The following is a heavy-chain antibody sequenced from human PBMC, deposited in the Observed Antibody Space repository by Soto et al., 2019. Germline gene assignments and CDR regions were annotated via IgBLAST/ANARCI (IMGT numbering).Heavy chain of an antibody. V-gene: IGHV4-59*01. CDR3: ARGHHYYDSSGYYLFDY. CDR1: GGSISSYY. Sequence: SETLSLTCTVSGGSISSYYWSWSRQPPGKGLEWIGYIYYSGSTNYNPSLKSRVTISVDTSKNQFSLKLSSVTAADTAVYYCARGHHYYDSSGYYLFDYWGQGTLVTVSS. D-gene: IGHD3-22*01. J-gene: IGHJ4*02. CDR2: IYYSGST.